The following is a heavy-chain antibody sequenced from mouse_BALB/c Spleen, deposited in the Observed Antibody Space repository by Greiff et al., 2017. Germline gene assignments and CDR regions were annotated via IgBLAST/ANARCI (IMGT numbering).Heavy chain of an antibody. Sequence: EVHLVESGGGLVKPGGSLKLSCAASGFTFSDYYIYWVRQTPEKRLEWVATISDGGSYTYYPDSVKGRFTISRDNAKNNLYLQMSSLKSEDTAMYYCARDLDWDGGFAYWGQGTLVTVSA. CDR3: ARDLDWDGGFAY. D-gene: IGHD4-1*01. J-gene: IGHJ3*01. V-gene: IGHV5-4*02. CDR1: GFTFSDYY. CDR2: ISDGGSYT.